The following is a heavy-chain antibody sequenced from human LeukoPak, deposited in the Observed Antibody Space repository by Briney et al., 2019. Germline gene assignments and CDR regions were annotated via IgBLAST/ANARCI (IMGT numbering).Heavy chain of an antibody. J-gene: IGHJ4*02. D-gene: IGHD3-22*01. V-gene: IGHV7-4-1*02. CDR1: GYTFTSYA. Sequence: ASVKVSCKASGYTFTSYAMNWVRQAPGQGLEWMGWINTNTGNPTYAQGFTGRFVFSLDTSVSTAYLQISSLKAEDTAVYYCARETRPNFYDTDSSGGFDYWGQGTLVTVSS. CDR3: ARETRPNFYDTDSSGGFDY. CDR2: INTNTGNP.